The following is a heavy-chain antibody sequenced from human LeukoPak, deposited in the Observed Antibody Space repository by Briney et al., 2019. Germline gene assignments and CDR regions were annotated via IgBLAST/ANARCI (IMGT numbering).Heavy chain of an antibody. D-gene: IGHD3-10*01. CDR2: IYPGDSDT. J-gene: IGHJ3*02. CDR1: GYSFTSYW. Sequence: GESPKISCKGSGYSFTSYWIGWVRQMPGKGLEWMGIIYPGDSDTRYSPSFQGQVTISADKSISTAYLQWSSLKASDSAMYYCATNTTFRGIHAFDIWGQGTMVTVSS. CDR3: ATNTTFRGIHAFDI. V-gene: IGHV5-51*01.